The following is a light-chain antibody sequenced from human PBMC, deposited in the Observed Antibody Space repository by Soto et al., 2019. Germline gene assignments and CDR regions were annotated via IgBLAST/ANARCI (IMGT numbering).Light chain of an antibody. CDR3: HQYNNWPRT. V-gene: IGKV3D-15*01. CDR1: HSLTNY. J-gene: IGKJ1*01. Sequence: EIFLTQSPDTLSLSPGEGATPTCRATHSLTNYIAWYHQRPGQSPMLLIYDASNRAPGVPARFSGGVSGTEFTLTIIGLQSEDFAVYYCHQYNNWPRTFGQGTKVDIK. CDR2: DAS.